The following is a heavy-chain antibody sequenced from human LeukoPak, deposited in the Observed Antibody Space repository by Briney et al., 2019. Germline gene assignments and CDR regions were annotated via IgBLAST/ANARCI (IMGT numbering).Heavy chain of an antibody. CDR2: ISAYNGNT. J-gene: IGHJ6*03. D-gene: IGHD3-10*01. CDR1: GYTFTSYG. CDR3: ARDEADYGSGSYSNYYYYYMDV. Sequence: ASVRVSCKASGYTFTSYGISWVRQAPVQGLEWMGWISAYNGNTNYAQKLQGRVTMTTDTSTSTAYMELRSLRSDDTAVYYCARDEADYGSGSYSNYYYYYMDVWGKGTTVTVSS. V-gene: IGHV1-18*01.